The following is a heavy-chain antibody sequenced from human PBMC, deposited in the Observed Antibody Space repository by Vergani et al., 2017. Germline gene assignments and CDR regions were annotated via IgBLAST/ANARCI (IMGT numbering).Heavy chain of an antibody. Sequence: ELPLVESGGGLVQPGGSLRLFCAASGSTVSCNYMIWVRQAPGKGLEWVSHIYSGDETYYADSVKGRVTISRDTSKNTLHLQINNLRVEDTAVYYCARGNYYGSVTYVDPWGQGTLVTVSS. V-gene: IGHV3-66*02. J-gene: IGHJ5*02. CDR2: IYSGDET. CDR3: ARGNYYGSVTYVDP. D-gene: IGHD3-10*01. CDR1: GSTVSCNY.